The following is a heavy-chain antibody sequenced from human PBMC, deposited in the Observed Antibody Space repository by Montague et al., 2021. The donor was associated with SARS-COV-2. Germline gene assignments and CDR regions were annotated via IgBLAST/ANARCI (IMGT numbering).Heavy chain of an antibody. CDR2: TNYRSKWTS. D-gene: IGHD6-19*01. V-gene: IGHV6-1*01. J-gene: IGHJ6*02. CDR3: VRDTGHSSGWYFSAVYYYYGMDV. Sequence: CAISGDSVWSNTAAWNWIRQSPSGGLEWLGRTNYRSKWTSDYATSVEGRISIDPDTSKNQFFLHLRSVTPEDTGVYYCVRDTGHSSGWYFSAVYYYYGMDVWGQGTTVTVSS. CDR1: GDSVWSNTAA.